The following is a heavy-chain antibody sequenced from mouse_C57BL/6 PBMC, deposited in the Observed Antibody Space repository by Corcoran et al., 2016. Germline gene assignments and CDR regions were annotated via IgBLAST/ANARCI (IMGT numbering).Heavy chain of an antibody. Sequence: QVQLQQSGAELVKPGASVKISCKASGYTFSSYWMNWVKQRPGQGLEWIGWIFPGSGSTYYNEKFKGKATLTVDKSSSTAYMLLSSLTSEDSAVYFCARLANWVYYFDYWGQGTTLTVSS. CDR1: GYTFSSYW. CDR3: ARLANWVYYFDY. J-gene: IGHJ2*01. CDR2: IFPGSGST. D-gene: IGHD4-1*01. V-gene: IGHV1-75*01.